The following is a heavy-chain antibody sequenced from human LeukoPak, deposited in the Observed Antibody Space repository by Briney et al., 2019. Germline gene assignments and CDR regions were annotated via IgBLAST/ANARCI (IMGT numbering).Heavy chain of an antibody. V-gene: IGHV4-34*01. CDR3: ARDFSNYGWFDP. CDR2: INHSGST. CDR1: GGSFSGYY. J-gene: IGHJ5*02. Sequence: SETLSLTCAVYGGSFSGYYWSWIRQPPGKGLEWIGEINHSGSTNYNPSLKSRVTMSVDTSKNQFSLKLSSVTAADTAVYYCARDFSNYGWFDPWGQGTLVTVSS. D-gene: IGHD4-11*01.